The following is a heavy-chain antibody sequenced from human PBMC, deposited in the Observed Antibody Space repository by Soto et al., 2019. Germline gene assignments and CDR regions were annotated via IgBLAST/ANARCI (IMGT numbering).Heavy chain of an antibody. CDR1: GFTFSDYD. J-gene: IGHJ6*02. V-gene: IGHV3-11*06. Sequence: QVQLVESGGGLVKPGGSLRLSCAGSGFTFSDYDMSWIRQAPGKGLEWVSYIRGTSSYTNYADSVKGRFTISRDNAKNSLYLQMNNLTAEDTAVDLCARDARGFSSTSCYRAHCYYGMDVWGQWTTVTVPS. D-gene: IGHD2-2*02. CDR3: ARDARGFSSTSCYRAHCYYGMDV. CDR2: IRGTSSYT.